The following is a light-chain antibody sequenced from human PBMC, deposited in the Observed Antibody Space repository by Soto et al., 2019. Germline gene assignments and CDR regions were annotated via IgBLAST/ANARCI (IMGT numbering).Light chain of an antibody. CDR3: SSYRTKSSVV. J-gene: IGLJ2*01. CDR2: EVS. V-gene: IGLV2-14*01. Sequence: QSALTQPASVSGSPGQSITISCTGTSSDVGGYNYVSWYQHHPGKAPKLMIYEVSSRPSGVSNRFSGSKSGNTASLTISGLQTEDEADYFCSSYRTKSSVVFGGGTKLTVL. CDR1: SSDVGGYNY.